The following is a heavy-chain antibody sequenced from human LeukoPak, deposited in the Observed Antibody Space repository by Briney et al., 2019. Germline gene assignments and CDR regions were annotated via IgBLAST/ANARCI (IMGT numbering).Heavy chain of an antibody. CDR2: IYSSGNT. J-gene: IGHJ4*02. CDR1: GFTFSSYS. V-gene: IGHV3-53*01. D-gene: IGHD3-22*01. Sequence: GGSLRLSCAASGFTFSSYSMNWVRQAPGKGLEWVSIIYSSGNTYYADSVKGRFTISRDNSKDTLYFQMNSLRAEDTAVYYCAVSSGYYGGAFDSWGQGTLVTVSS. CDR3: AVSSGYYGGAFDS.